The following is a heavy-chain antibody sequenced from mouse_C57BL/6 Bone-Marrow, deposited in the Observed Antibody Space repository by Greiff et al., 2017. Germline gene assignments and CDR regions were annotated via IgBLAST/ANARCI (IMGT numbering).Heavy chain of an antibody. CDR3: ARRASSSRYWYCGV. CDR2: IDPSDSYT. J-gene: IGHJ1*03. V-gene: IGHV1-59*01. CDR1: GYTFTSYW. Sequence: VPLQQPGAELVRPGTSVKLSCKASGYTFTSYWMHWVKQRPGQGLEWIGVIDPSDSYTNYNQKFKGKATLTVDPSFSTAYMQLSSLTSEDSAVYYCARRASSSRYWYCGVWGTGTTVTVST. D-gene: IGHD1-1*01.